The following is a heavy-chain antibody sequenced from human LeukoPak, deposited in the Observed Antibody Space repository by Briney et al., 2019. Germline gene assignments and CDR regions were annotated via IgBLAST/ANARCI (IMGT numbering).Heavy chain of an antibody. Sequence: SETLSLTCTVSVGSISSYYWSWIRHPPGKGREWLGYIYYSGRTNFNPSRKGPITLSVDTSKNQFSLKLRSVPAADTAVYYCARGPRGYCSSTSCRSTEYYYYMDVWGKGTTVTVS. D-gene: IGHD2-2*01. CDR1: VGSISSYY. J-gene: IGHJ6*03. V-gene: IGHV4-59*01. CDR2: IYYSGRT. CDR3: ARGPRGYCSSTSCRSTEYYYYMDV.